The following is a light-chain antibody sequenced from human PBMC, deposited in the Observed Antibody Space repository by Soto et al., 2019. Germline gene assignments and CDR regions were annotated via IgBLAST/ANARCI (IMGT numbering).Light chain of an antibody. CDR3: QQYSSWYT. V-gene: IGKV3-15*01. CDR1: QSVSSD. CDR2: GAS. Sequence: EIMLTQSPATLSVSPGEKATLSCRASQSVSSDLAWDQQNPGQAPRLLIYGASTRATGIPARFTGSGSGTEFTLTISSLQSEDFAVYYCQQYSSWYTFGQGTKLEIK. J-gene: IGKJ2*01.